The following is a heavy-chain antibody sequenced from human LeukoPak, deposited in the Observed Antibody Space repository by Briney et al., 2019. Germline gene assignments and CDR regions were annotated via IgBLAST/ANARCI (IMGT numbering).Heavy chain of an antibody. CDR1: GFTFSSYA. CDR3: AKLSRDAFDI. CDR2: ISGSGGST. J-gene: IGHJ3*02. V-gene: IGHV3-23*01. Sequence: SGGSLRLSCAASGFTFSSYAMSWVRQAPGKGLEWVSAISGSGGSTYYADSVKGRFTISRDNSKNTLYLQMNGLKAEDTAVYYCAKLSRDAFDIWGQGTMVTVSS.